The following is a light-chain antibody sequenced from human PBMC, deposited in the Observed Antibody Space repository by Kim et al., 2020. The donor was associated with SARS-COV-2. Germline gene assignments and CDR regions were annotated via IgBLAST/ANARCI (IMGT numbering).Light chain of an antibody. J-gene: IGKJ4*01. Sequence: STGQSATLTCRARQTVTSPYFAWYQHRPGQAPRLLIYGISTRATGIPDRFSGSGSETAFTLTISRLEPEDVAVYYCQQYGSSPLTFGGGTKVDIK. V-gene: IGKV3-20*01. CDR1: QTVTSPY. CDR3: QQYGSSPLT. CDR2: GIS.